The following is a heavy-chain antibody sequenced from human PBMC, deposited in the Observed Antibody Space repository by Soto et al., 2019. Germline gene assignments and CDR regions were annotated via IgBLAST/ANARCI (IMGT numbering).Heavy chain of an antibody. Sequence: PSETLSLTCTVSGGSISSYYWSWIRQPPGKGLEWIGYIYYSGSTNYNPSLKSRVAISVDTSKNQFSLKLSSVTAAGTAVYYCARVWGGAFDVWGQVTVVTFS. CDR1: GGSISSYY. D-gene: IGHD3-10*01. CDR2: IYYSGST. CDR3: ARVWGGAFDV. J-gene: IGHJ3*01. V-gene: IGHV4-59*01.